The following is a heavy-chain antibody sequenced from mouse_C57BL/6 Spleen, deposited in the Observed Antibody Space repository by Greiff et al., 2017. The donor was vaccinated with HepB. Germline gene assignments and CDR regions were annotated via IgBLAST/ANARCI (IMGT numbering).Heavy chain of an antibody. CDR2: IWSDGST. Sequence: VKLQESGPGLVAPSQSLSITCTVSGFSLTSYGVHWVRQPPGKGLEWLVVIWSDGSTTYNSALKSRLSISKDNSKSQVFLKMNSLQTDDTAMYYCARHFYSNHWYFDVWGTGTTVTVSS. J-gene: IGHJ1*03. CDR3: ARHFYSNHWYFDV. CDR1: GFSLTSYG. V-gene: IGHV2-6-1*01. D-gene: IGHD2-5*01.